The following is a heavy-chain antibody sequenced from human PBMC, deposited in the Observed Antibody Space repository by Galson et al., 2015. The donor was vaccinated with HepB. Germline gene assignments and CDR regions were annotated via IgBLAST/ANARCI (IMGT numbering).Heavy chain of an antibody. CDR2: IWHDGSNI. CDR3: ARGELLTGVGAFDI. D-gene: IGHD3-10*01. Sequence: SLRLSCAASGFTFSNFGMHWVRQAPGKGLEWVAVIWHDGSNIQYGDSVKGRFTISRDNSKSALNLQVESLRVEDTSVYYCARGELLTGVGAFDIWGQGTRVIVSS. J-gene: IGHJ3*02. V-gene: IGHV3-33*01. CDR1: GFTFSNFG.